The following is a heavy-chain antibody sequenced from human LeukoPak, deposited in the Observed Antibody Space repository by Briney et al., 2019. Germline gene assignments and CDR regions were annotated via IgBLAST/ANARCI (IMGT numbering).Heavy chain of an antibody. Sequence: ASVKVSCKASGGTFSSYAISWVRQARGQRLEWIGWIVVGSGNTNYAQKFQERVTITRDMSTSTAYMELSSLRSEDTAVYYCAALWFGELLYRGDAFDIWGQGTMVTVSS. J-gene: IGHJ3*02. D-gene: IGHD3-10*01. CDR2: IVVGSGNT. V-gene: IGHV1-58*02. CDR1: GGTFSSYA. CDR3: AALWFGELLYRGDAFDI.